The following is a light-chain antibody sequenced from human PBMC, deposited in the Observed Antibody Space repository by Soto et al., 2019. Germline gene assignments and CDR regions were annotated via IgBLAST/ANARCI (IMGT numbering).Light chain of an antibody. Sequence: EIVFTQSPATLSSSPGERATLSCRASQTVNSRLAWYRHKPGQAPRILIYHTSNRETGILARFSGSGSGTEFTRTISSLEPEDFAVDYCHQRQSWTRTFGQGTKVDIK. CDR1: QTVNSR. CDR2: HTS. CDR3: HQRQSWTRT. V-gene: IGKV3-11*01. J-gene: IGKJ1*01.